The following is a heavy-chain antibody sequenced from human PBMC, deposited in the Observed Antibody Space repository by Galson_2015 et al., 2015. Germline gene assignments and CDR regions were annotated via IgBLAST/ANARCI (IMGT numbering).Heavy chain of an antibody. V-gene: IGHV4-31*03. CDR2: IYYSGST. CDR3: ARDSGAYCGGDCYSPTDAFDI. D-gene: IGHD2-21*02. CDR1: GGSISSGGYY. J-gene: IGHJ3*02. Sequence: TLSLTCTVSGGSISSGGYYWSWIRQHPGKGLEWIGYIYYSGSTYYNPSLKSRVTISVDTSKNQFSLKLSSVTAADTAVYYCARDSGAYCGGDCYSPTDAFDIWGQGTMVTVSS.